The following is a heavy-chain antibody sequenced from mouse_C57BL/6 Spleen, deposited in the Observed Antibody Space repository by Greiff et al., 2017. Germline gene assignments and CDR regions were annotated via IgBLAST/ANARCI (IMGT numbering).Heavy chain of an antibody. Sequence: DVHLVESGGGLVKPGGSLKLSCAASGFTFSDYGMHWVRQAPEKGLEWVAYISSGSSTIYYADTVKGRFTISRDNAKNTLFLQMTSLRSEDTAMYYCARDYYGSFDYWGQGTTLTVSS. V-gene: IGHV5-17*01. D-gene: IGHD1-1*01. CDR3: ARDYYGSFDY. J-gene: IGHJ2*01. CDR1: GFTFSDYG. CDR2: ISSGSSTI.